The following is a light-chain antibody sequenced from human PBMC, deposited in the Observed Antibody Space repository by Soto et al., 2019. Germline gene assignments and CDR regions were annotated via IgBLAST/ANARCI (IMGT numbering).Light chain of an antibody. Sequence: QSALTQPASVSGSPGQSITISCTGTTSDVGSHNFVSWYQQLPGKAPKLLIYEVTNRPSGTSNRFSGSKSGNTASLTISGLQAEDEADYYCQSYDSSLSGSRVFGTGTKLTVL. CDR1: TSDVGSHNF. J-gene: IGLJ1*01. CDR3: QSYDSSLSGSRV. V-gene: IGLV2-14*01. CDR2: EVT.